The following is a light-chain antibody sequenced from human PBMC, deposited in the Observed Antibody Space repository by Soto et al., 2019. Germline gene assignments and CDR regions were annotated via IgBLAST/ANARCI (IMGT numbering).Light chain of an antibody. V-gene: IGKV3D-20*02. CDR1: QSVSSNY. J-gene: IGKJ5*01. Sequence: EIVLTQSPGTLSLSPGERATLSCRASQSVSSNYLAWYQQKPGHAPRLLIYGASSRATGIPDRFSGSGSGTDFTLTISSLEPEDFAIYYCQQRSNWITFGQGTRLEIK. CDR3: QQRSNWIT. CDR2: GAS.